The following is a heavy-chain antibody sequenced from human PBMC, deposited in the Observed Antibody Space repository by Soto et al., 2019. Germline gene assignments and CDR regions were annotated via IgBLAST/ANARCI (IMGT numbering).Heavy chain of an antibody. D-gene: IGHD1-1*01. CDR3: VRDGTKTLRDWFDP. CDR2: IYATGTT. CDR1: GASISGFY. V-gene: IGHV4-4*07. J-gene: IGHJ5*02. Sequence: ASETRSLTCTVSGASISGFYWSWIRKSAGKGLEWIGRIYATGTTDYNPSLKSRVMMSVDTSKKQFSLKLRSVTAADTAVYYCVRDGTKTLRDWFDPWGQGISVTVSS.